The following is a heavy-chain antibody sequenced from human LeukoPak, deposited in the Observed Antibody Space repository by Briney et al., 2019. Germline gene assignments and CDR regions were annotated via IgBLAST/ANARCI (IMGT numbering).Heavy chain of an antibody. CDR1: GFTFSSYG. CDR3: ARGYGRAGYYYYGVDV. V-gene: IGHV3-33*01. Sequence: GGSLRLSCAASGFTFSSYGMHWVRQAPGKGLEWVAVIWYDGSNKYYADSVKGRFTISRDNSKNTLYLQMNSLRAEDTAVYYCARGYGRAGYYYYGVDVWGQGTTVTVSS. CDR2: IWYDGSNK. D-gene: IGHD1-1*01. J-gene: IGHJ6*02.